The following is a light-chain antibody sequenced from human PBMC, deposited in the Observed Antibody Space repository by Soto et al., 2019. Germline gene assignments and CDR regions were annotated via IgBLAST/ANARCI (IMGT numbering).Light chain of an antibody. CDR1: QSVSSSY. Sequence: IVFTQSPCTLSLSPGERATLSCRASQSVSSSYLAWYQQKPGQAPRLLIYGASSRATGIPDRFSGSGSGTDFTLTISRLEPEDFAVYYCQQYGSSPETFGQGTKVDIK. V-gene: IGKV3-20*01. CDR3: QQYGSSPET. J-gene: IGKJ1*01. CDR2: GAS.